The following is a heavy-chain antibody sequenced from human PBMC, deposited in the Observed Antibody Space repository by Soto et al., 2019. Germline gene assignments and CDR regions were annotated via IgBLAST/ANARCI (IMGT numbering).Heavy chain of an antibody. D-gene: IGHD6-13*01. CDR1: GYPFTSYG. V-gene: IGHV1-18*01. CDR3: AREAAAGTLDY. Sequence: QVQRVQSGAEVKKPGASVKVSCKASGYPFTSYGISRVRQAPGQGLERMGWSSAYHGNTNYAQKLQGRVTMTTDTSTSPAYMELRSLRSDDTAVYYCAREAAAGTLDYWGQGTLVTVSS. J-gene: IGHJ4*02. CDR2: SSAYHGNT.